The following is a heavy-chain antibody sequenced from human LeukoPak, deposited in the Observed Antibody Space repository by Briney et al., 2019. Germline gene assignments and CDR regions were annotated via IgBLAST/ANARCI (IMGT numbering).Heavy chain of an antibody. CDR2: IYYSGST. V-gene: IGHV4-59*12. D-gene: IGHD3-10*01. J-gene: IGHJ4*02. CDR1: SGSTSSYH. CDR3: ARGEDHGSGTVHFDY. Sequence: SETLSLTCTVSSGSTSSYHWSWIRQPPGKGLEWIGYIYYSGSTNYNPSLKNRVTMSVDRSKNQFSLNLSSVTAADTAVYYCARGEDHGSGTVHFDYWGQGTLVTVSS.